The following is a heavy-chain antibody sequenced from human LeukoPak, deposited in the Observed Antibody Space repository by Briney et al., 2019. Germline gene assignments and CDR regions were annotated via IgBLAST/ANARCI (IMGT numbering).Heavy chain of an antibody. CDR3: ARLYSSSLGRVFDY. CDR2: IYYSGST. Sequence: SQTLSLTCAVSGGSISSGGYSWSWIRQPPGKGLEWIGYIYYSGSTNYNPSLKSRVTISVDTSKNQFSLKLSSVTAADTAIYYCARLYSSSLGRVFDYWGQGTLVTVSS. J-gene: IGHJ4*02. CDR1: GGSISSGGYS. V-gene: IGHV4-30-4*07. D-gene: IGHD6-13*01.